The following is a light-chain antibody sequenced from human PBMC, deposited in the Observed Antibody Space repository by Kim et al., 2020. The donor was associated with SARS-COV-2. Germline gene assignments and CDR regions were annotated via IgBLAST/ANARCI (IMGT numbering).Light chain of an antibody. CDR3: QQYNNWPT. CDR2: GAS. CDR1: QSISTN. V-gene: IGKV3-15*01. Sequence: SVSPVERTTPSCSASQSISTNLSWYQQKPGQAPRLLIYGASTRATCVPAMFSGSWSWTEFTLTVSSLHSEDFAVYYCQQYNNWPTFGGGTKVDIK. J-gene: IGKJ4*01.